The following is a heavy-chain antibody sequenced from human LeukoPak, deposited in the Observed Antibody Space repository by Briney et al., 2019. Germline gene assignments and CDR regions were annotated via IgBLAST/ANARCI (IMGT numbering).Heavy chain of an antibody. CDR2: IWYDGSNK. CDR3: ARDRWQQLVDGGSFDH. Sequence: GGSLRLSCAASGFTFSSYGMHWVRQAPGKGLEWVAVIWYDGSNKYYADSVKGRFTISRDNSKNTLYLQMNSLRAEDTAVYYCARDRWQQLVDGGSFDHWGQGTLVTVSS. CDR1: GFTFSSYG. J-gene: IGHJ4*02. D-gene: IGHD6-13*01. V-gene: IGHV3-33*01.